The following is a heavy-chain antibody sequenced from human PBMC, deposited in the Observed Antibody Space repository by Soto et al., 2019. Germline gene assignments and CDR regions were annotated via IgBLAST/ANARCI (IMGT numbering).Heavy chain of an antibody. V-gene: IGHV3-23*01. D-gene: IGHD2-8*01. CDR1: GFTFSTYA. Sequence: PGGSLRLSCAASGFTFSTYAMSWVRQAPGKGLEWVSTITTSGGNTYYADSVQGRFTISRDNSKNTLYLQMNSLRAEDTAVYYCAGRYCTNGVCYTNYYYYIDVWGKGTTVPVSS. CDR2: ITTSGGNT. J-gene: IGHJ6*03. CDR3: AGRYCTNGVCYTNYYYYIDV.